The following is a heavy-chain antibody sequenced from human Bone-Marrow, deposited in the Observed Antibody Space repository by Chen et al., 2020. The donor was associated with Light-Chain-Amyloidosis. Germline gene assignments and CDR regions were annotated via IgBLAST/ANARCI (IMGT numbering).Heavy chain of an antibody. Sequence: EVQMVESGGGLVQPGRSLRLSCAASGFTFDDYAMHWVRQVPGKGLEWVSGISWNSGVKGYVDSVRGRFTISRDGVKNSLYLQMNSLRPEDTALYYCAKDKGGSMGFGMDVWGQGTTVIVSS. V-gene: IGHV3-9*01. J-gene: IGHJ6*02. CDR3: AKDKGGSMGFGMDV. D-gene: IGHD3-10*01. CDR1: GFTFDDYA. CDR2: ISWNSGVK.